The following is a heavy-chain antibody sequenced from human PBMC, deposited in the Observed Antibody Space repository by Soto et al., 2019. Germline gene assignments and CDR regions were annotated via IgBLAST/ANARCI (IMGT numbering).Heavy chain of an antibody. CDR1: GGSISSYY. CDR3: ARDRRDGYTDY. CDR2: IYYSGST. D-gene: IGHD5-12*01. J-gene: IGHJ4*02. V-gene: IGHV4-59*01. Sequence: SETLSLTCTVSGGSISSYYCSWIRQPPGKGLEWIGYIYYSGSTNYNPSLKSRVTISVDTSKNQFSLKLSSVTAADTAVYYCARDRRDGYTDYWGQGTLVTVSS.